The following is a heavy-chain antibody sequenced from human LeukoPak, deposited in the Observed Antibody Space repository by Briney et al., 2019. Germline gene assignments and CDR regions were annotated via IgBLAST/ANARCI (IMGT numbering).Heavy chain of an antibody. D-gene: IGHD1-14*01. J-gene: IGHJ4*02. CDR3: ARVDREGDY. Sequence: ASVKVSCKASGYTFTGYSMHWVRQAPRQGLEWMGRVNPNSGGTNYAQKFQGRVTMTRDTSISTAYMELIRLTSDDTAVYYCARVDREGDYWGQGTLLTVSS. CDR1: GYTFTGYS. V-gene: IGHV1-2*06. CDR2: VNPNSGGT.